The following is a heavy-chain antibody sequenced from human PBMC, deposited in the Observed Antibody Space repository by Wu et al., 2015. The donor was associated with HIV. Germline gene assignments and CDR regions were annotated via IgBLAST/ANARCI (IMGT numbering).Heavy chain of an antibody. CDR3: AREVGGYYGSGSLDP. V-gene: IGHV1-46*01. J-gene: IGHJ5*02. CDR2: INPSGGST. Sequence: QVQLVQSGAEVKKPGASVKVSCKASGYTFTSYYMHWVRQTPGQGLEWMGIINPSGGSTSYAQKFQGRVTMTRDTSTSTVYMELSSLRSEDTAVYYCAREVGGYYGSGSLDPWGQGTLVTVSS. D-gene: IGHD3-10*01. CDR1: GYTFTSYY.